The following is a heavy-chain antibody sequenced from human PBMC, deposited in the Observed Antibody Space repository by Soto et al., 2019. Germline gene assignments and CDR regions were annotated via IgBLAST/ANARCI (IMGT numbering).Heavy chain of an antibody. CDR3: VKLLYTAMIDYCCMVV. CDR1: GFTFSSYA. Sequence: GGSLRLSCAASGFTFSSYAMRWVRQAPGKGLEWVAAISDSGGSTYYADSVKGRFTISRDNSKNTLYLQMNSLRAEDTAVYYCVKLLYTAMIDYCCMVVWGQGTLVT. D-gene: IGHD5-18*01. CDR2: ISDSGGST. J-gene: IGHJ6*02. V-gene: IGHV3-23*01.